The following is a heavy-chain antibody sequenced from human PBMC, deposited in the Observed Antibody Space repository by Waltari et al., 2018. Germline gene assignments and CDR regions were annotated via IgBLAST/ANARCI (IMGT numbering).Heavy chain of an antibody. CDR1: GFPVSSDS. Sequence: EVRLVESGGDLVQPGGSLRLSCAASGFPVSSDSMNWLRQAPGKGLGWVSVIYSGGSANYTDSVKGRFIVSRDNSRNTLYRQMNGLRADDTAIYYCARGHRGSRPLWGQGTLVTVSS. CDR3: ARGHRGSRPL. J-gene: IGHJ4*02. D-gene: IGHD3-10*01. V-gene: IGHV3-53*01. CDR2: IYSGGSA.